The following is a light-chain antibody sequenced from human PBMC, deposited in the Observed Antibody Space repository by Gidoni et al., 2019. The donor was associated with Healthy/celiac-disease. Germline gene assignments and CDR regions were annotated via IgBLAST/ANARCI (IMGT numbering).Light chain of an antibody. CDR1: SLRSYY. Sequence: SSELTQDTAVSVALGQTVRITCQGDSLRSYYASWYQQKPGQAPVLVIYGKNNRPSGLPDRFSGSSSGNTASLTITGAQAEDEADYYCNSRDSSGNPLFGGGTKLTVL. CDR3: NSRDSSGNPL. J-gene: IGLJ2*01. CDR2: GKN. V-gene: IGLV3-19*01.